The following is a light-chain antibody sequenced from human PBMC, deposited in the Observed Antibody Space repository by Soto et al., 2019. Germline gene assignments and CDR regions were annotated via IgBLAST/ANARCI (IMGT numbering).Light chain of an antibody. V-gene: IGKV2-28*01. Sequence: DIVMTQSPLSLPVTPGEPASISCRSSQSLLHSKGYNYLDWYLQKPGQSPQLLIYLGSNRASGVPDRFSGSGSGTDFTLKISRVEAEDVGVYYCMQALQTSWTFGQGTKLEIK. CDR1: QSLLHSKGYNY. CDR3: MQALQTSWT. J-gene: IGKJ2*02. CDR2: LGS.